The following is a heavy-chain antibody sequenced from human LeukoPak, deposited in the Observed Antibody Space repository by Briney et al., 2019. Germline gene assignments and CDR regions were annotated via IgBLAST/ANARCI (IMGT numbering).Heavy chain of an antibody. Sequence: GGSLRLSCAASRFTFRSSWMSWVRQAPGKGLEWVATIDQRGGDKFSVDSVKGRFIISRDNAKNSVYLQMNSLTAEDTVVYYCARSSLGWFDPWGQGTLVTVSS. V-gene: IGHV3-7*01. D-gene: IGHD7-27*01. CDR3: ARSSLGWFDP. CDR2: IDQRGGDK. J-gene: IGHJ5*02. CDR1: RFTFRSSW.